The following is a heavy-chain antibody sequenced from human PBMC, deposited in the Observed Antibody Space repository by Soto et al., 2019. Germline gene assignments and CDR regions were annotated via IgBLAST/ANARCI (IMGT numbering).Heavy chain of an antibody. J-gene: IGHJ5*02. CDR3: ARGWEWFSFDP. CDR2: IYHTGAT. CDR1: GDCTSMRSYY. Sequence: SETLSLTCTVSGDCTSMRSYYWGWIRQPPGKGLEWIGNIYHTGATYYNPSLQSRVTMSVDTSKDQFSLRLSSVTAADTAVYYCARGWEWFSFDPWGQGTLVTVSS. V-gene: IGHV4-39*01. D-gene: IGHD3-3*01.